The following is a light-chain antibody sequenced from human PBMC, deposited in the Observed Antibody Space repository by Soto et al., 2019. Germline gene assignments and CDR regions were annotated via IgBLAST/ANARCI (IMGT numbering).Light chain of an antibody. Sequence: QSVLTQPPSVSGAPGQRVTISCTGSNSNIGAGYDVHWYQQLPGTAPKLLIYGNTKRPSGVPDRFSGSKSGTSASLVITGLQTGDEADYYCSSYEGSNNLLFGGGTKLTVL. CDR3: SSYEGSNNLL. J-gene: IGLJ2*01. CDR2: GNT. CDR1: NSNIGAGYD. V-gene: IGLV1-40*01.